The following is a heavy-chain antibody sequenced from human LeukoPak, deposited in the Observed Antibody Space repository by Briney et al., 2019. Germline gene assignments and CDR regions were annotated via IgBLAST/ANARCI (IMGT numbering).Heavy chain of an antibody. D-gene: IGHD4-17*01. CDR1: GYTFTSYG. V-gene: IGHV1-18*01. J-gene: IGHJ6*02. Sequence: PGASVKVSCKASGYTFTSYGISWVRQAPGQGLEWMGWISAYNGNTNYAQKLQGRVTMTTDTSTSTAYMELRSLRSDDTAVYYCARDSPAYGDPSHFYYYYGMDVWGQGTTVTVSS. CDR2: ISAYNGNT. CDR3: ARDSPAYGDPSHFYYYYGMDV.